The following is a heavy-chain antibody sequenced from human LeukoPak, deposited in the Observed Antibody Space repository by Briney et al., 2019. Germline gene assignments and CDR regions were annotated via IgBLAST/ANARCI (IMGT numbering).Heavy chain of an antibody. Sequence: SETLSLTCAVYGGSFSGYYWSWIRQPPGKGLEWIGEINHSGSTNYNPSLQSRVTISVDTSKNQFSLKLSSVTAADTAVYYCASELAGIFDYWGQGTLVTVSS. CDR1: GGSFSGYY. CDR3: ASELAGIFDY. CDR2: INHSGST. D-gene: IGHD3-10*01. J-gene: IGHJ4*02. V-gene: IGHV4-34*01.